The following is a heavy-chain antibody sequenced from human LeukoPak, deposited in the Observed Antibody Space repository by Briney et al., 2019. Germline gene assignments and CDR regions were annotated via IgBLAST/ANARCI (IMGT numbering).Heavy chain of an antibody. CDR3: ARSLSNGQAVFDI. J-gene: IGHJ3*02. V-gene: IGHV3-72*01. D-gene: IGHD2-8*01. Sequence: GGSLRLSCAASGFIFNDYYIDWVRQAPGKGLEWVGRSRNKANSYTPEYAASVKGRFTVSRDDSKDSVYLQMNSLKTEDAAVYYCARSLSNGQAVFDIWGQGTMVTVSS. CDR2: SRNKANSYTP. CDR1: GFIFNDYY.